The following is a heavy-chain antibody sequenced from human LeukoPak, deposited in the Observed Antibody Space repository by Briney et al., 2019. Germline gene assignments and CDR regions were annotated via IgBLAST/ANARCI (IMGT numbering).Heavy chain of an antibody. J-gene: IGHJ6*03. V-gene: IGHV1-2*02. CDR2: INPNSGGT. Sequence: ASVKVSCKASGYTFTGYYMHWVRQAPGQGLEWMGWINPNSGGTNYAQKFQGRVTMTRDTSISTAYMELSRLRSDDTAVYYCARDRGVDYCSGGSCSHYYYYMDIWGKGTTVTISS. CDR1: GYTFTGYY. CDR3: ARDRGVDYCSGGSCSHYYYYMDI. D-gene: IGHD2-15*01.